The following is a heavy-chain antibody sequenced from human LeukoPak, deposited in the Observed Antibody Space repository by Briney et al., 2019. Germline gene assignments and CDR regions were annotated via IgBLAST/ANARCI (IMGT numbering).Heavy chain of an antibody. D-gene: IGHD3-22*01. Sequence: GASVKVPSKPSGYTFTSYYMHWVRQAPGQGLEWMGIINPSGGSTSYAQKFQGRVTMTRDTSTSTVYMELSSLRSEDTAVYYCARSFWSSGYYYAPFDYWGRGTLVTVSS. CDR3: ARSFWSSGYYYAPFDY. CDR1: GYTFTSYY. V-gene: IGHV1-46*01. J-gene: IGHJ4*02. CDR2: INPSGGST.